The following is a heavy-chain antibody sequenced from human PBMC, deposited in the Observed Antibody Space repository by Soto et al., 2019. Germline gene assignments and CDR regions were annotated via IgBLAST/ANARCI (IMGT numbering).Heavy chain of an antibody. CDR3: ARDSNEITIFGVGLLNWFDP. Sequence: SVKVSCKASGGTFSSYAISWGRQAPVQGLEWMGGIIPIFGTANYAQKFQGRVTITADKSTSTAYMELSSLRSEDTAVYYCARDSNEITIFGVGLLNWFDPWGQGTLVTVSS. J-gene: IGHJ5*02. CDR2: IIPIFGTA. D-gene: IGHD3-3*01. CDR1: GGTFSSYA. V-gene: IGHV1-69*06.